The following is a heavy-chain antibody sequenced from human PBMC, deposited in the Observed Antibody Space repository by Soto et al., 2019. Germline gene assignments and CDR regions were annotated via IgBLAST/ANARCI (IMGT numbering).Heavy chain of an antibody. V-gene: IGHV3-21*01. CDR3: ARSSLRNYDYIWGVTTHDAFDI. D-gene: IGHD3-16*01. CDR1: GFTFSSYS. Sequence: GGSLRLSCAASGFTFSSYSMNWVRQAPGKGLEWVSSISSSSSYIYYADSVKGRFTISRDNAKNSLYLQMNSLRAEDTDVYYCARSSLRNYDYIWGVTTHDAFDIWGQGTMVTVSS. CDR2: ISSSSSYI. J-gene: IGHJ3*02.